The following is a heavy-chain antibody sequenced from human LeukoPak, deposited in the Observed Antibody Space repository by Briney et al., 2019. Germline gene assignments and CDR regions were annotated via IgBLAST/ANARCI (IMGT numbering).Heavy chain of an antibody. Sequence: PGGSLRLSCAASGLASSDHYMDWVRQAPGKGLEWVGRIRNKAISYTTEYAASVKGRFTISRDDSKNSLYLQMNSLETEDTAVYYCARVFGADGYSLDYWGQGTLVTVSS. CDR2: IRNKAISYTT. CDR1: GLASSDHY. CDR3: ARVFGADGYSLDY. D-gene: IGHD5-24*01. V-gene: IGHV3-72*01. J-gene: IGHJ4*02.